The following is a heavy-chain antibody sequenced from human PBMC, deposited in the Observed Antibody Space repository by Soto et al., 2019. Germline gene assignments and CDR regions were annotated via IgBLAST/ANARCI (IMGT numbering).Heavy chain of an antibody. Sequence: EVQLVESGGGLVKPGGSLRLSCAASGFTFSTYSMNGVRQAPGKGLEWVSSISSSSDYIYYADSVKGRFTISRYNAKNSLSLQMNSLSDEVTAVYYCASGGTTGTTATNWFDPWGQGTLVTVSS. D-gene: IGHD1-1*01. CDR2: ISSSSDYI. CDR3: ASGGTTGTTATNWFDP. V-gene: IGHV3-21*01. CDR1: GFTFSTYS. J-gene: IGHJ5*02.